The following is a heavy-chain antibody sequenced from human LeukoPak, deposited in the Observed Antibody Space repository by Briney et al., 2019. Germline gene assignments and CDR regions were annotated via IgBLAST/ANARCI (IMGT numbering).Heavy chain of an antibody. CDR2: INPSGGST. V-gene: IGHV1-46*01. J-gene: IGHJ5*02. Sequence: ASVKVSCKASGYTFTSYYMHWVRQAPGQGLEWMGIINPSGGSTSYAQKFQGRVTMTRDTSTSTVYMELSSLRSGDTAVYYCARGTIVVVVAATQYWFDPWGQGTLVTVSS. CDR1: GYTFTSYY. CDR3: ARGTIVVVVAATQYWFDP. D-gene: IGHD2-15*01.